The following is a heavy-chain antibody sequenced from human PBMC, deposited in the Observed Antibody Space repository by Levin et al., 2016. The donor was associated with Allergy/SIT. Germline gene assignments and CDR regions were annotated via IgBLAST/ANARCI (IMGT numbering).Heavy chain of an antibody. Sequence: GESLKISCAASGFTFDDYTMHWVRQAPGKGLEWLSLISWDGGSPYYADSVKGRFTISRDNSKNSLYLQMHSLRTEDSALYYCAKDMGGDYHWFFDLWGRGTLVTVSS. CDR2: ISWDGGSP. CDR1: GFTFDDYT. V-gene: IGHV3-43*01. J-gene: IGHJ2*01. CDR3: AKDMGGDYHWFFDL. D-gene: IGHD4-17*01.